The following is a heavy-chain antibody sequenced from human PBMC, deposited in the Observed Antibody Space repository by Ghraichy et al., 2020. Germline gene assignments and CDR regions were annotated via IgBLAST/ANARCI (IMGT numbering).Heavy chain of an antibody. V-gene: IGHV3-48*04. CDR3: ARDLPVPGTYYYGMDV. J-gene: IGHJ6*02. CDR1: GFTFSGYW. Sequence: GGSLRLSCAASGFTFSGYWMSWVRQAPGKGLEWVSYISNTGATMYYADSVKGRFTISRDNAKNSLYLQMNSLRAEDTGIYYCARDLPVPGTYYYGMDVWGQGTTVTVSS. D-gene: IGHD6-19*01. CDR2: ISNTGATM.